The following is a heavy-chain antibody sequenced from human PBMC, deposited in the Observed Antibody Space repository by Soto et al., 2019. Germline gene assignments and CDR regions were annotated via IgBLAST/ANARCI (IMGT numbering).Heavy chain of an antibody. CDR3: ARVTSGYCSSTSCFGSWFDP. CDR1: GGSISSYY. CDR2: IYYSGST. D-gene: IGHD2-2*01. V-gene: IGHV4-59*01. J-gene: IGHJ5*02. Sequence: SETLSLTCTVSGGSISSYYWSWIRQPPGKGLEWIGYIYYSGSTNYNPSLKSRVTISVDTSKNQFSLKLSSVTAADTAVYYCARVTSGYCSSTSCFGSWFDPWGQGTLVTVS.